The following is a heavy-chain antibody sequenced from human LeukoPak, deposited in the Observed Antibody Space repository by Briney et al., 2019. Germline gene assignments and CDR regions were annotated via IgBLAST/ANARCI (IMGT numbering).Heavy chain of an antibody. V-gene: IGHV3-30-3*01. CDR2: MSSDGTNT. D-gene: IGHD3-10*01. Sequence: PGGSLRLSCAASGFSFSSYAMHWVRQAPGKGLEWVAVMSSDGTNTYYAASVKGRFTISRDIFKSTLYLQMNSLRAEDTAVYYCAREVSVVRGVNWGQGALVTVSS. J-gene: IGHJ4*02. CDR3: AREVSVVRGVN. CDR1: GFSFSSYA.